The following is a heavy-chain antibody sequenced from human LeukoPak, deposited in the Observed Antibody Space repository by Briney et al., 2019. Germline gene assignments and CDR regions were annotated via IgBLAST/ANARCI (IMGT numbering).Heavy chain of an antibody. CDR1: GFSFSSYT. J-gene: IGHJ6*02. Sequence: PGGSLRLSCAASGFSFSSYTMNWVRQAPGKGLEWVSSVGGGSTHIYYADSVKGRFTISRDNAKNSLYLQMNSLRAEDTAVYYCASRLLWFGELPPLYYGMDVWGQGTTVSVSS. CDR2: VGGGSTHI. V-gene: IGHV3-21*01. D-gene: IGHD3-10*01. CDR3: ASRLLWFGELPPLYYGMDV.